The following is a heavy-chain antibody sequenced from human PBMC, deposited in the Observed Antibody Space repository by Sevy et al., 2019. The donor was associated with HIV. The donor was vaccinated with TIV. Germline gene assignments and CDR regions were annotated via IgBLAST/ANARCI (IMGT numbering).Heavy chain of an antibody. CDR1: GFTFSSYA. CDR2: ISYDGSNK. D-gene: IGHD3-10*01. Sequence: GGSLRLSCAASGFTFSSYAMHWVRQAPGKGLEWVAVISYDGSNKYYADSVKGRFTISRDNSKNTVYLQMNSLRAEDTAVYYCARDQDYYGSGSYYKNNWFDPWGQGTLVTVSS. V-gene: IGHV3-30*04. J-gene: IGHJ5*02. CDR3: ARDQDYYGSGSYYKNNWFDP.